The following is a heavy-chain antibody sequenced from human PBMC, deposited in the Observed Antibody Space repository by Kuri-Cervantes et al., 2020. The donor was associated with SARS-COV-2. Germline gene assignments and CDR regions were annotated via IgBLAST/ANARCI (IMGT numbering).Heavy chain of an antibody. D-gene: IGHD3-3*01. CDR1: GGSISSGDYY. J-gene: IGHJ5*02. CDR3: ARQMMSSITIFGVVITRNWFDP. Sequence: GSLRLSCTVSGGSISSGDYYWGWIRQPPGKGLEWIGSIYYSGSTYYNPSLKSRVTISVDTSKNQFSLKLSPVTAADTAVYYCARQMMSSITIFGVVITRNWFDPWGQGTLVTVSS. V-gene: IGHV4-39*01. CDR2: IYYSGST.